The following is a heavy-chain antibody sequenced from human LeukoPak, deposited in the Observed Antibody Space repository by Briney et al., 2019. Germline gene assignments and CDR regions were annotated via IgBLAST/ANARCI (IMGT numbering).Heavy chain of an antibody. Sequence: GGSLRLSCAASGFTFSSYGMHWVRQAPGKGLEWVAVIWYDGSNKYYADSVKGRFTISRDHSKNTPYLQMNSLRAEDTAVYYCAKAVRAQYYFDYWGQGTLVTVSS. CDR2: IWYDGSNK. V-gene: IGHV3-33*06. CDR1: GFTFSSYG. J-gene: IGHJ4*02. CDR3: AKAVRAQYYFDY. D-gene: IGHD2-2*01.